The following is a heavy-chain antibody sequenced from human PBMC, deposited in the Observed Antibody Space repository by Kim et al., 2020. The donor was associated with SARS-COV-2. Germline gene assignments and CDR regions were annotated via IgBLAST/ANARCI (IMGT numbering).Heavy chain of an antibody. Sequence: GGSLRLSCEASGFTFTSFGMHWVRQAPGKGLEWVAVISYDGTNKYYADSVKGRFTISRANSKNTLYLQMNSLRAEDTAVYYCAKSGFLYGDDEKLDYWGQGTLVTVSS. D-gene: IGHD4-17*01. CDR2: ISYDGTNK. CDR1: GFTFTSFG. J-gene: IGHJ4*02. V-gene: IGHV3-30*18. CDR3: AKSGFLYGDDEKLDY.